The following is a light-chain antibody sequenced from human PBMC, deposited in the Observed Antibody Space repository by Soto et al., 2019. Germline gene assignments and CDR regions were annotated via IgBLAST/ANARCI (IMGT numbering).Light chain of an antibody. Sequence: DIQMTQSPSSLSASVGDRVTITCRASQSISSYLNWYQQKPGKAPKLLIYAASSLQSGVPSRFSGSGSGTDFTLTISSLHPEDFATYDCQQSYSTPLTFGQGTRLEIK. J-gene: IGKJ5*01. V-gene: IGKV1-39*01. CDR2: AAS. CDR1: QSISSY. CDR3: QQSYSTPLT.